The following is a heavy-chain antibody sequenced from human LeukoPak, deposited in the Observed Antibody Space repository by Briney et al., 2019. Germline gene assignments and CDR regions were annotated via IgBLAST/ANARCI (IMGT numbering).Heavy chain of an antibody. J-gene: IGHJ4*02. D-gene: IGHD3-10*01. CDR3: TTQRSRITMVRGVIRSDH. V-gene: IGHV3-15*01. CDR2: IKSKTDGGTT. Sequence: GGSLRLSCAASGFTFSNAWMSWVRQGPGKGLEWVGRIKSKTDGGTTDYAAPVKGRFTISRDDSKNTLYLQMNSLKIEDTAVYYCTTQRSRITMVRGVIRSDHWGQGTLVTVSS. CDR1: GFTFSNAW.